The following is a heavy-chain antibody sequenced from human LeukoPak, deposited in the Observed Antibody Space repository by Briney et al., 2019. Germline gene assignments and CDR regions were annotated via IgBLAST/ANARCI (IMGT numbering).Heavy chain of an antibody. J-gene: IGHJ5*02. D-gene: IGHD2-8*01. CDR2: IYYSGST. CDR3: ARGVYAMGWFDP. Sequence: SETLSLTCTVSGGSISSGGYYWSWIRQRPGKGLEWIGYIYYSGSTYYNPSLKSRVTISVDTSKNQFSLKLSSVTAADTAVYYCARGVYAMGWFDPWGQGTLVTVSS. CDR1: GGSISSGGYY. V-gene: IGHV4-31*03.